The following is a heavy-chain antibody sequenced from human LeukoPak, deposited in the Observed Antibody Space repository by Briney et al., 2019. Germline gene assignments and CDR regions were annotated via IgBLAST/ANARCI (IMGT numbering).Heavy chain of an antibody. CDR2: INHSGST. V-gene: IGHV4-34*01. J-gene: IGHJ3*02. D-gene: IGHD5-18*01. CDR3: ARARTWIQLWSNDAFDI. Sequence: PSETLSLTCAVYGGSFSGYYWSWIRQPPGEGLEWIGEINHSGSTNYNPSLKSRVTISVDTSKNQFSLKLSSVTAADTAVYYCARARTWIQLWSNDAFDIWGQGTMVTVSS. CDR1: GGSFSGYY.